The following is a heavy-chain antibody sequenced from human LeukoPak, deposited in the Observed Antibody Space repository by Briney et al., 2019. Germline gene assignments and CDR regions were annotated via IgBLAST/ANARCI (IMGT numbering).Heavy chain of an antibody. CDR3: ARARGYSSGWRD. CDR2: ISGSGVST. V-gene: IGHV3-23*01. CDR1: GFTFSSYA. Sequence: PGGSLRLSCAASGFTFSSYAMSWVRQAPGKGLEWVSAISGSGVSTYYADSVKGRFTISRDNSKNTLYLQMNSLRAEDTAVYYCARARGYSSGWRDWGQGTLVTVSS. D-gene: IGHD6-19*01. J-gene: IGHJ4*02.